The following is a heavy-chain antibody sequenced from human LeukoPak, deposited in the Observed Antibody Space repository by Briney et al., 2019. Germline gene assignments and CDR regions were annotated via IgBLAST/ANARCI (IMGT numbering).Heavy chain of an antibody. CDR1: GGSISSYY. Sequence: SETLSLTCTVSGGSISSYYWSWIRQPPGKGLEWIGYIYYSGSTNYNPSLKSRVTISVDTSKNQFSLKLSSVTAADTAVYYCSAYYYDSSSYYFDYWGQGTLVTVSS. CDR3: SAYYYDSSSYYFDY. CDR2: IYYSGST. D-gene: IGHD3-22*01. J-gene: IGHJ4*02. V-gene: IGHV4-59*01.